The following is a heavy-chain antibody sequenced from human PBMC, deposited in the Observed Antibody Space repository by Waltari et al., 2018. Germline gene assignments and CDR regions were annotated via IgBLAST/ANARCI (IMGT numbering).Heavy chain of an antibody. V-gene: IGHV3-13*01. Sequence: EVQLVESGGGLVQPGGSMRLSCAAYGFTFSSYEMHWVRQSTVIGLTCVSSIGTARDTYDPGSGKGRFTISRENAKNSLYLQMNSLGAGDTAVYYCARGTGYDSSGDFDYWGQGTLVTVSS. D-gene: IGHD3-22*01. J-gene: IGHJ4*02. CDR2: IGTARDT. CDR3: ARGTGYDSSGDFDY. CDR1: GFTFSSYE.